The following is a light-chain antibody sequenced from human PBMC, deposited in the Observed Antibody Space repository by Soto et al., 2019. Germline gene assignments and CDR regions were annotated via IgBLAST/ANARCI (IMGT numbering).Light chain of an antibody. CDR2: GAS. Sequence: EIVXTQSPGTLSXSPGERATLSCRASXSVXXXYLAWYQQKPGQAPRLLIYGASSRATGIPDRFSGSGSGTDFTLTISRLEPEDFAVYYCQQYGSSPPYTFGQGTKLEIK. J-gene: IGKJ2*01. CDR1: XSVXXXY. V-gene: IGKV3-20*01. CDR3: QQYGSSPPYT.